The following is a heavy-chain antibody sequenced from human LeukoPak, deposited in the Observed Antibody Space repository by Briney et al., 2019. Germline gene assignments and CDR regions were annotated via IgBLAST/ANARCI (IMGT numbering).Heavy chain of an antibody. V-gene: IGHV1-3*02. CDR2: SNAGNGNT. Sequence: GASVKVSYKASGYTFTSYAMHWVRQAPGQRLEWMGWSNAGNGNTKYSQEFQGRVTITRDTSASTAYMELSSLRSEDMAVYYCARAYNYYDSSGYYLGYYFDYWGQGTLVTVSS. CDR3: ARAYNYYDSSGYYLGYYFDY. D-gene: IGHD3-22*01. J-gene: IGHJ4*02. CDR1: GYTFTSYA.